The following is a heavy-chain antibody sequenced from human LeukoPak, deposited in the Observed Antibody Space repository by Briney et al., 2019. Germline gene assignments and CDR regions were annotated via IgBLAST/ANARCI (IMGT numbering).Heavy chain of an antibody. V-gene: IGHV4-59*01. J-gene: IGHJ4*02. CDR1: GGSISSYY. D-gene: IGHD3-22*01. CDR3: ARGRPYYYDSTGYYPLFDN. CDR2: IYYSGST. Sequence: SETLSLTCTVSGGSISSYYWCWIRQPPGKGPEWIGHIYYSGSTNYNPSLKSRLTISLDTSKNQFSLRLSSVTAADTAVYYCARGRPYYYDSTGYYPLFDNWGQGTPVTVSS.